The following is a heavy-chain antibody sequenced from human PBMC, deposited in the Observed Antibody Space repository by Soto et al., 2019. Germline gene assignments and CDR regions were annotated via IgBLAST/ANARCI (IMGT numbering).Heavy chain of an antibody. V-gene: IGHV3-23*01. CDR3: AKLGMTTINRDY. CDR2: ISSSGGNT. D-gene: IGHD5-12*01. CDR1: GFSFDTYA. J-gene: IGHJ4*02. Sequence: AQLLESGGGLVQPGGSLRLSCAASGFSFDTYAMSWVRQAPGKGLEWVSSISSSGGNTYYADSVKGRFTISRDNSKNILYLQMTSLRAEDTALYYCAKLGMTTINRDYWGQGTQVTVSS.